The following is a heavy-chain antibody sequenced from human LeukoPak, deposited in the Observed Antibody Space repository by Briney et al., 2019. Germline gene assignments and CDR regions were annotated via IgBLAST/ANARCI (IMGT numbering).Heavy chain of an antibody. D-gene: IGHD4-17*01. V-gene: IGHV1-8*03. CDR1: GYTFTSYD. Sequence: GASVKVSCKASGYTFTSYDINWVRQATGQGLEWMGWMNPNSGDTGYAQKFQGRVTITRNTSISTAYMELSSLRSEDTAVYYCASTRNDYGDYEAFDIWGQGTMVTVSS. CDR2: MNPNSGDT. CDR3: ASTRNDYGDYEAFDI. J-gene: IGHJ3*02.